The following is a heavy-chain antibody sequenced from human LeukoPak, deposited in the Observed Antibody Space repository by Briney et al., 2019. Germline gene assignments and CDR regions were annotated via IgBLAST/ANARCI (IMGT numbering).Heavy chain of an antibody. J-gene: IGHJ4*02. V-gene: IGHV3-15*01. CDR1: GFTFSNTW. CDR2: VKRKIDGETT. CDR3: TTDFLGSGYYPHFDY. D-gene: IGHD3-22*01. Sequence: GGSLRLSCAACGFTFSNTWMNWVRQAPGKGLEWVGRVKRKIDGETTDYIAPVKVRFTISRDDSRNTLYLQMNSLKTEDTAVYYCTTDFLGSGYYPHFDYWGQGTLVTVSS.